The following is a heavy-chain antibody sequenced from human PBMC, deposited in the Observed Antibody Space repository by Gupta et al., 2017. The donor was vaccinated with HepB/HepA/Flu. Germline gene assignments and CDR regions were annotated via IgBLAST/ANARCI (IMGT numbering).Heavy chain of an antibody. D-gene: IGHD2-15*01. J-gene: IGHJ1*01. V-gene: IGHV3-23*01. Sequence: GSLRLACAASRFTFSEYAMSWVRQTPGKGLEWVSTITGSGDRTYYTDSVTGRFTISRDNARSTLFLQANSLRVEDTALYDGAVTNLGSCSTGNCYYDFHDWGKGTLLSVSS. CDR3: AVTNLGSCSTGNCYYDFHD. CDR1: RFTFSEYA. CDR2: ITGSGDRT.